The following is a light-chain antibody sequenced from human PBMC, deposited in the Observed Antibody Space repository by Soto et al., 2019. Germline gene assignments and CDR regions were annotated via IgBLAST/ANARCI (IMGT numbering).Light chain of an antibody. CDR1: QSVSSN. Sequence: EVVMTQSPATLSVSPGERVILSCRSSQSVSSNLVWYQQKPGQAPRVLIYGASTRATGIPARFSGSGSGTDFTLTISSLQAEDFATYYCQQTRSYPSTFGGGTKVDIK. J-gene: IGKJ4*01. V-gene: IGKV3-15*01. CDR2: GAS. CDR3: QQTRSYPST.